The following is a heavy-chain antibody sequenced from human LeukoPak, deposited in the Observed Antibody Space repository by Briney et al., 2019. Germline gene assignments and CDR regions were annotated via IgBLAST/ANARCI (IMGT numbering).Heavy chain of an antibody. D-gene: IGHD2-15*01. CDR2: ISWNSGSI. V-gene: IGHV3-9*01. Sequence: GGSLRLSCAASGFTFDDYAMHWVRQAPGKGLEWVSGISWNSGSIGYADSVKGRFTISRDNAKNSLYLQMNSLRAEDTAIYYCARDQGGGTSYWGQGTLVTVSS. CDR1: GFTFDDYA. CDR3: ARDQGGGTSY. J-gene: IGHJ4*02.